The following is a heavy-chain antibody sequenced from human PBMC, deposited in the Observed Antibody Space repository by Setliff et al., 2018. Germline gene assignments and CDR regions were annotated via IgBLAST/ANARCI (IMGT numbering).Heavy chain of an antibody. J-gene: IGHJ4*02. D-gene: IGHD3-9*01. CDR2: IHYSGST. V-gene: IGHV4-59*12. CDR3: AKDISRTGYYYFDY. Sequence: ASETLSLTCSVSGASINRDYWNWIRQPPGKGLEWIGYIHYSGSTNYNPSLKSRVTISFNTSKNQFSLKLSSVTAADTAVYYCAKDISRTGYYYFDYWGRGTLVTVSS. CDR1: GASINRDY.